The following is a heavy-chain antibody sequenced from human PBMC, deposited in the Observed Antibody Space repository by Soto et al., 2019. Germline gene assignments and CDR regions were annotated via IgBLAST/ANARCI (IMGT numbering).Heavy chain of an antibody. CDR3: ARGRSWRCSSTSCYPFDP. CDR2: INPNSGGT. D-gene: IGHD2-2*01. CDR1: GYTFTGYY. Sequence: ASVKVSCKASGYTFTGYYMHCVRQAPGQGLEWMGWINPNSGGTNYAQKFQGWVTMTRDTSISTAYMELSRLRSDDTAVYYCARGRSWRCSSTSCYPFDPWGQGTLVTVSS. V-gene: IGHV1-2*04. J-gene: IGHJ5*02.